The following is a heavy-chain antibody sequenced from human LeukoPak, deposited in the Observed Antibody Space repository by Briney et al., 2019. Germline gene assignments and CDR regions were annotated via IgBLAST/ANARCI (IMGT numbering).Heavy chain of an antibody. Sequence: GGSLRLSCAASGFTFTSYWMSWVRQAPGKGLEWVANINQDGSEKYYVDSVKGRFTISRDNAKNSVYLQMNSLRAEDTAVYYCAKSGYNRFDYWGQGTLVTVSS. D-gene: IGHD5-24*01. V-gene: IGHV3-7*03. CDR3: AKSGYNRFDY. J-gene: IGHJ4*02. CDR2: INQDGSEK. CDR1: GFTFTSYW.